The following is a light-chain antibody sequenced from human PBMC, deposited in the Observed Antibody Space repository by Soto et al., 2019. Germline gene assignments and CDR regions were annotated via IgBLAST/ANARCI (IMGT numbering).Light chain of an antibody. Sequence: QSALTQPASVSGSPGQSITISCTGASSDVGSHNLVSWYQQHPGKAPKLMIYEVSKRPSGVSNRFSGPKSGNTASLTISGLQAEDEADYYCCSYAGSSAYVFGTGTRSPS. V-gene: IGLV2-23*02. CDR2: EVS. J-gene: IGLJ1*01. CDR3: CSYAGSSAYV. CDR1: SSDVGSHNL.